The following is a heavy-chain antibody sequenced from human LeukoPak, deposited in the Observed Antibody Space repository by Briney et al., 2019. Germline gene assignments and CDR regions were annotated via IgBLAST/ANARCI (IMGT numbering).Heavy chain of an antibody. V-gene: IGHV3-7*03. Sequence: GESLRLSCAASGFTFTTYWMSWVRQFPGKGLQWVANINQDGTEKYYVDSVKGRFTISRDNAKNSLYLQKNILRTEDKALYYCAKGSGTYQGPFDHWGQGILVTVSS. CDR3: AKGSGTYQGPFDH. CDR1: GFTFTTYW. D-gene: IGHD1-1*01. CDR2: INQDGTEK. J-gene: IGHJ4*02.